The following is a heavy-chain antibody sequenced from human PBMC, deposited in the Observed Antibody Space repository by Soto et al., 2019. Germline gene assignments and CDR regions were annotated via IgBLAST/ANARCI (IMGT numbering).Heavy chain of an antibody. J-gene: IGHJ5*02. D-gene: IGHD3-10*01. CDR1: GGSISGSSYY. CDR3: ARPLYFYGSGSYPWFDP. V-gene: IGHV4-39*01. Sequence: QLQLQESGPGLVKPSETLSLTCTVSGGSISGSSYYWGWIRQPPGKGLEWIGTIYYSGSTYYNPSLKGRVTLSLXTSKNQFSLKLRSVTAADTAVYYCARPLYFYGSGSYPWFDPWGQGTLVTVSS. CDR2: IYYSGST.